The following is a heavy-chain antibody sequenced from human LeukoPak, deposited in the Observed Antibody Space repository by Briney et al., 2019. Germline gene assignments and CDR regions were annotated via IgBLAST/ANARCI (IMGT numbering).Heavy chain of an antibody. J-gene: IGHJ4*02. CDR2: ISWNSGSI. CDR1: GFTFDDYA. D-gene: IGHD2-2*01. Sequence: QPGGSLRLSCAASGFTFDDYAMHWVRQAPGKGLEWVSGISWNSGSIGYADSVKGRFTISRDNAKNSLYLQMNSLRAEDTAVYYCAKDYQLLPTNAFDYWGQGTLVTVSS. V-gene: IGHV3-9*01. CDR3: AKDYQLLPTNAFDY.